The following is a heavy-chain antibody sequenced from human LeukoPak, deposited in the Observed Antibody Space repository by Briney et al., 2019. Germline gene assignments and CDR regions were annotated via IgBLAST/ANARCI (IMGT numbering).Heavy chain of an antibody. D-gene: IGHD3-10*01. CDR1: GFTFTSYT. J-gene: IGHJ4*02. V-gene: IGHV3-21*01. CDR2: ISSSSTYI. CDR3: AKVYYYGSGNYYSSFDY. Sequence: GGSLRLSCAASGFTFTSYTMNWVRQAPGKGLEWVSSISSSSTYIYYTDSVKGRFSISRDNSKNTLYLQMNSLRPEDTAVYYCAKVYYYGSGNYYSSFDYWGQGTLVTVSS.